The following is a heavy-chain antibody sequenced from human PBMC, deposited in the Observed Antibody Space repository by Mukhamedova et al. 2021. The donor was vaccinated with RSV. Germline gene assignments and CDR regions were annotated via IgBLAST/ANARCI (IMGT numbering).Heavy chain of an antibody. CDR3: ARDLGGYFDY. J-gene: IGHJ4*02. V-gene: IGHV3-69-1*01. CDR2: ISSSSYI. Sequence: QSTWGGLEWVSSISSSSYIYYADSVKGRFTISRDNAKNSLYLQMNSLRAEDTAVYYCARDLGGYFDYWGQGTLVTVSS.